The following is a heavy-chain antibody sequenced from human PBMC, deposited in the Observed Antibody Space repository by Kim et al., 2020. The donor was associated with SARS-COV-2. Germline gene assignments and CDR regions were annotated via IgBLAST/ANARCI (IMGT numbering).Heavy chain of an antibody. J-gene: IGHJ6*02. Sequence: GGSLRLSCAASGFTFSDYYMSWIRQAPGKGLEWVSYISSSGSTIYYADSVKGRFTISRDNAKNSLYLQMNSLRAEDTAVYYCARLQLFYVSGSYYNYYYYVMDVWGQGTTVTVSS. CDR3: ARLQLFYVSGSYYNYYYYVMDV. D-gene: IGHD3-10*01. CDR1: GFTFSDYY. V-gene: IGHV3-11*01. CDR2: ISSSGSTI.